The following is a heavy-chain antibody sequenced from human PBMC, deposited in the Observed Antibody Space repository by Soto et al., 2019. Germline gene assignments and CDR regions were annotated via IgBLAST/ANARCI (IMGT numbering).Heavy chain of an antibody. CDR1: GGSVNSGSYY. D-gene: IGHD6-6*01. Sequence: SETLSLTCTVSGGSVNSGSYYWSWIRQPPGKGLEWVGYIYFSGSTNYNPSLKSRVTISVDTSKNQFSLKLTSVTAADTAVYYCARRYSTSSGYFDYWGLGTLVTVSS. CDR3: ARRYSTSSGYFDY. J-gene: IGHJ4*02. V-gene: IGHV4-61*01. CDR2: IYFSGST.